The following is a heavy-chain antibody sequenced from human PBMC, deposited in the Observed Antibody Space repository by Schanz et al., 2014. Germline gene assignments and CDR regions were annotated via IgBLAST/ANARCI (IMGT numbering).Heavy chain of an antibody. CDR2: ISYSGST. CDR1: GGSISSGGYY. CDR3: ARDSLRGATGGYGMDV. V-gene: IGHV4-31*03. Sequence: QVQLQESGPGLVKPSQTLSLTCTVSGGSISSGGYYWSWIRQHPGKGLEWIGFISYSGSTYYNPSLKSRVTISVDTSKNQFSLRLGSVTAADTAVYYCARDSLRGATGGYGMDVWGQGTTVTVSS. D-gene: IGHD2-8*02. J-gene: IGHJ6*02.